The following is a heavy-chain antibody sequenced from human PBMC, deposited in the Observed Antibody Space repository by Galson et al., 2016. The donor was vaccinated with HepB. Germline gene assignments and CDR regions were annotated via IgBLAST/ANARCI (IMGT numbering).Heavy chain of an antibody. D-gene: IGHD2-2*01. V-gene: IGHV4-34*01. CDR2: VNHRVHR. CDR1: GGSLRDSS. J-gene: IGHJ4*02. CDR3: ARGPLGLCSSTNCPGGDPGGD. Sequence: SETLSLTCGISGGSLRDSSWPWTRQSPDKGLEWIGEVNHRVHRNPNPSLQSRLPMSGDMSKNHLSLKMTSLTAAASAIYYCARGPLGLCSSTNCPGGDPGGDWGQGTLVAVSS.